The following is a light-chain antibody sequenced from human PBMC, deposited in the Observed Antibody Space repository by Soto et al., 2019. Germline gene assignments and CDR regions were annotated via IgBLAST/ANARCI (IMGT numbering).Light chain of an antibody. CDR2: AAS. J-gene: IGKJ4*01. V-gene: IGKV1-9*01. CDR1: QGISSY. CDR3: QRLNSDALN. Sequence: DIQLTQSPSFLSASVGDRVTITCRASQGISSYLAWYQQKPGKAPKLLIYAASTLQSGVPSRFSGSGSGTEFTLTISSLQPEDFATYYCQRLNSDALNFGGGTKLDIK.